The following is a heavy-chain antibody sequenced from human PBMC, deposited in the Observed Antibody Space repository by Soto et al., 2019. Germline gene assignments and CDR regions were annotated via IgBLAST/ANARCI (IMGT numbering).Heavy chain of an antibody. V-gene: IGHV3-66*01. CDR1: GCTVTSNY. Sequence: VQLVESGGGLVQPGGSLRLSCAASGCTVTSNYMSWVRQAPGKGLEWVSVIYSDGSTYYADSVKGRFTISRANSTNTLYLQMNSRRAEDTAVYYCANQRGGYDRDFDYWGQGTLVTVSS. CDR3: ANQRGGYDRDFDY. J-gene: IGHJ4*02. D-gene: IGHD5-12*01. CDR2: IYSDGST.